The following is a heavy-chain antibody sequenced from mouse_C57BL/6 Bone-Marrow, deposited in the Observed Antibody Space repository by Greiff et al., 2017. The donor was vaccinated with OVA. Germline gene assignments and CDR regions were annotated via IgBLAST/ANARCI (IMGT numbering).Heavy chain of an antibody. CDR3: ARWDYDYDEGFAY. J-gene: IGHJ3*01. V-gene: IGHV5-17*01. Sequence: EVQLQESGGGLVKPGGSLKLSCAASGFTFSDYGMHWVRQAPEKGLEWVAYISSGSSTIYYADTVKGRFTISRDNAKNTLFLQMTSLRSEDTAMYYCARWDYDYDEGFAYWGQGTLVTVSA. CDR1: GFTFSDYG. D-gene: IGHD2-4*01. CDR2: ISSGSSTI.